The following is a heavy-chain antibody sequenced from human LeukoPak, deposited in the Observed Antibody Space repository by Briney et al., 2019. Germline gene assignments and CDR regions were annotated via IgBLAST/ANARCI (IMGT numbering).Heavy chain of an antibody. CDR2: IYIGGST. V-gene: IGHV3-53*01. D-gene: IGHD3-22*01. Sequence: PSGSLSLSRAASGLTDTSNYMSAVRQAPGRGLEWVAVIYIGGSTYYAESVKGGVTIPRDNSKNKLHVQMKSVRAEDTAVYYFSRAAYYYDSSGYYYDYWGQGTLVTVSS. J-gene: IGHJ4*02. CDR3: SRAAYYYDSSGYYYDY. CDR1: GLTDTSNY.